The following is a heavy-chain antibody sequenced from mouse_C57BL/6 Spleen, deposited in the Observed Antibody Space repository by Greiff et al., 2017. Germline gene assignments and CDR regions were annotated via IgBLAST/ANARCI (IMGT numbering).Heavy chain of an antibody. Sequence: EVKLMESGGGLVKPGGSLKLSCAASGFTFSSYAMSWVRQTPEKRLEWVATISDGGSYTYYPDNVKGRFTISRDNAENNLYLQMSHLKSEDTAMYYCARDQEGGDYFDYWGQGTTLTVSS. CDR2: ISDGGSYT. J-gene: IGHJ2*01. CDR1: GFTFSSYA. D-gene: IGHD3-2*02. CDR3: ARDQEGGDYFDY. V-gene: IGHV5-4*01.